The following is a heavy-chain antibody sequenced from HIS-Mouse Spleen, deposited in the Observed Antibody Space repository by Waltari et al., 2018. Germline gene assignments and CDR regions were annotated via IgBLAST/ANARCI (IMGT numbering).Heavy chain of an antibody. CDR2: IKSKTDGGTT. D-gene: IGHD3-22*01. CDR3: TTDQAFFYYDSSGYYYGFDY. Sequence: EVQLVESGGGLVKPGGSLRLSCAASGFTFSNAWMSWVRQAPGKGLEWGGRIKSKTDGGTTDDAAPVKGRFTNSRDDSKNTLYLEMNNLKTEDKAVYYCTTDQAFFYYDSSGYYYGFDYWGQGTLVTVSS. V-gene: IGHV3-15*01. CDR1: GFTFSNAW. J-gene: IGHJ4*02.